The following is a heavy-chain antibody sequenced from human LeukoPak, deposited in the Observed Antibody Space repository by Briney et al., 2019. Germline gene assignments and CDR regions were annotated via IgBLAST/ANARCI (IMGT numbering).Heavy chain of an antibody. J-gene: IGHJ3*02. V-gene: IGHV3-74*01. CDR1: GFTFSSYW. Sequence: PGGSLRLSCAASGFTFSSYWMHWVRQAPGKGLVWVSRINSDGSSTSYADSVKGRFTISRDNAKNSLYLQMNSLRAEDMALYYCAKGIRYNWNPDAFDIWGQGTMVTVSS. D-gene: IGHD1-20*01. CDR2: INSDGSST. CDR3: AKGIRYNWNPDAFDI.